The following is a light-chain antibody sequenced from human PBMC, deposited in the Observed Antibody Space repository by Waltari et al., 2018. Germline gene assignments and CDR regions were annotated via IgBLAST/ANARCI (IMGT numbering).Light chain of an antibody. Sequence: SYVLTQPPSVSVAPGQTARITCGGSDIGDKRVHWYQHKTGQAPLLVVYDDTDRPSGIRGRISGSNSGYTATLSITRVEAGDEADYYCQVWDSDGDYVVFGGGTKLIVL. CDR1: DIGDKR. J-gene: IGLJ2*01. CDR3: QVWDSDGDYVV. CDR2: DDT. V-gene: IGLV3-21*02.